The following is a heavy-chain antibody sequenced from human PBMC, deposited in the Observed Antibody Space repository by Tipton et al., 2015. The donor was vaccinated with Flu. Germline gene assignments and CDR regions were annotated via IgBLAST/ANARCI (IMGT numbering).Heavy chain of an antibody. Sequence: TLSLTCTISGHSISSDHYWGWIRQPPGKGLEWIGNIFHTGSTYYNPSLKSRVTISVDTSKNQFSLKLSSVTAADTAVYYCVREGVGVTTGIYYWGQGTLVTVSS. J-gene: IGHJ4*02. CDR3: VREGVGVTTGIYY. D-gene: IGHD2-15*01. V-gene: IGHV4-38-2*02. CDR1: GHSISSDHY. CDR2: IFHTGST.